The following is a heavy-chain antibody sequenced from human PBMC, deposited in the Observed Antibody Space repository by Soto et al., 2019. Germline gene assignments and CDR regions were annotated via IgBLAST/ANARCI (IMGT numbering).Heavy chain of an antibody. D-gene: IGHD2-2*01. J-gene: IGHJ5*02. CDR1: GFTFSSYW. CDR2: IKQDGGEK. Sequence: EVQLVESGGGLVQPGGSLRLSCAASGFTFSSYWMSWVRQAPGKGLEWVANIKQDGGEKYYVDSVKGRFTISRDNAKNSLYLQMNSLRAEDTAVYYCAREGARYCSSTSCLSRFDPWGQGTLVTVSS. CDR3: AREGARYCSSTSCLSRFDP. V-gene: IGHV3-7*03.